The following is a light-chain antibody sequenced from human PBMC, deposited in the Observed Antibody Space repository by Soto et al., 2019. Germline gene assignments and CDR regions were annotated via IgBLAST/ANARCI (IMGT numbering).Light chain of an antibody. Sequence: EIVLTQSPGTLSLSPGERATLSCRASQSVSSSYLAWYQQKPGQAPRLRIYGASSRATGIPDRFSGRGSGTDFTLSISRLEPEDFAVDYCQQYGSSPMYTFGQGTKLEIK. J-gene: IGKJ2*01. CDR3: QQYGSSPMYT. V-gene: IGKV3-20*01. CDR1: QSVSSSY. CDR2: GAS.